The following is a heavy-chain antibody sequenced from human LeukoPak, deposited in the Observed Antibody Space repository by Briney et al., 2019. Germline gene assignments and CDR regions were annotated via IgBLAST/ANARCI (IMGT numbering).Heavy chain of an antibody. CDR3: ARGVSGSYDY. V-gene: IGHV1-18*01. Sequence: ASVKVSCKASGYTFTSYGISWVRQAPGQGLEWMGWISAYNGNTNYAQKLQGRVTMTRNTSISTAYMELSSLRSEDTAVYYCARGVSGSYDYWGQGTLVTVSS. D-gene: IGHD1-26*01. J-gene: IGHJ4*02. CDR1: GYTFTSYG. CDR2: ISAYNGNT.